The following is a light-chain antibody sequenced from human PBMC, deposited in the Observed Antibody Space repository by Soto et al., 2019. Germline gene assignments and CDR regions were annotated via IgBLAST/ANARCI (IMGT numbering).Light chain of an antibody. CDR1: QSINSF. CDR3: QQYGGSHRT. J-gene: IGKJ1*01. Sequence: EIVLTQSPGTLALSPGEGATLSCRASQSINSFLAWYQQRRGQAPRLLIHGASNRATGIPDRFSGSGSGTDFTLTISRLEPEDFAVYYCQQYGGSHRTFGQGTKVEVK. CDR2: GAS. V-gene: IGKV3-20*01.